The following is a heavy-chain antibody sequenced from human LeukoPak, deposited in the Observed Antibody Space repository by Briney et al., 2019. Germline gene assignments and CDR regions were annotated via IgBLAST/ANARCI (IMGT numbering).Heavy chain of an antibody. CDR2: ISAYNGNT. CDR3: ARHRNMVRGVNNWFDP. V-gene: IGHV1-18*04. D-gene: IGHD3-10*01. Sequence: ASVKVSYKASGYTFTSYGISWVRQAPGQGLEWMGWISAYNGNTNYAQKLQGRVTMTTDTSTSTAYMELRSLRSDDTAVYYCARHRNMVRGVNNWFDPWGQGTLVTVSS. CDR1: GYTFTSYG. J-gene: IGHJ5*02.